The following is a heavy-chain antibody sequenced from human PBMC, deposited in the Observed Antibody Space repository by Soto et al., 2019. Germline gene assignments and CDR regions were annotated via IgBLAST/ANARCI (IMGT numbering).Heavy chain of an antibody. CDR3: AGDMSGGTYNYCYGMDV. V-gene: IGHV3-23*01. CDR1: GFSFSSYA. D-gene: IGHD1-26*01. J-gene: IGHJ6*02. Sequence: EVQLLESGGGLGQPGGSLRLSCAASGFSFSSYAMTWVRQAPGRGLQWVSAISGSGSPTYYADSVKGRFTISRDNSKNTLSLQMNSLRADYTAVYYCAGDMSGGTYNYCYGMDVWGQGTTVTVSS. CDR2: ISGSGSPT.